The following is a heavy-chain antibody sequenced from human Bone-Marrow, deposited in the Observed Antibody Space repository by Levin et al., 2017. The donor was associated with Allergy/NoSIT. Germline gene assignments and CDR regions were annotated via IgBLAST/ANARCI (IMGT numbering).Heavy chain of an antibody. CDR3: ARFNGYDFDD. V-gene: IGHV4-31*03. J-gene: IGHJ4*02. D-gene: IGHD5-12*01. CDR2: IYYSGNT. Sequence: LRLSCTVSGGSISGGGYYWSWIRQHPGKGLEWIGYIYYSGNTYYNPSLKSRVIISVVTSKNQPSLKWTSVAVADTAVYYCARFNGYDFDDWGQGTLVTVSS. CDR1: GGSISGGGYY.